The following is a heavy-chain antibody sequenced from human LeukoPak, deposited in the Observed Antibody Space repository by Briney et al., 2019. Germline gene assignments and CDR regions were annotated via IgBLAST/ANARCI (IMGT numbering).Heavy chain of an antibody. CDR1: GGSISSTSYY. J-gene: IGHJ5*02. Sequence: SETLSLTCTVSGGSISSTSYYWGWIRQPPGRGLEWIASIYYSGTTYYNPSLKSRVTISVDTSKNQFSLKLSSVSAADTAVYYCARYRLGWFDPWGQGTLVTVSS. V-gene: IGHV4-39*01. D-gene: IGHD6-25*01. CDR2: IYYSGTT. CDR3: ARYRLGWFDP.